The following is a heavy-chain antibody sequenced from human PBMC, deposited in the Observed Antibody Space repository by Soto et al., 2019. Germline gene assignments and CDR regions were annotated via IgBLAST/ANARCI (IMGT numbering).Heavy chain of an antibody. V-gene: IGHV1-2*04. D-gene: IGHD2-21*02. CDR1: GYTFTGYY. Sequence: PSVKVCCKASGYTFTGYYMHWVRQAPGQGLEWMGWINPNSGGTNYAQKFQGWVTMTRDTSISTAYMELSSLRSEDTAVYYCARSIVVVTALDYWGQGTLVTVSS. CDR2: INPNSGGT. J-gene: IGHJ4*02. CDR3: ARSIVVVTALDY.